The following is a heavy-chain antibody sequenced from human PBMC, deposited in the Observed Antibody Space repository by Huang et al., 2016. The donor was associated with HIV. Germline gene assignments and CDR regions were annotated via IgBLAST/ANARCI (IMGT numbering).Heavy chain of an antibody. V-gene: IGHV2-5*02. Sequence: QITLKESGPTLVKPTQTLTLTCTFSGFSLRAGEVGVGWIRQPPGKALEWLALIYWDDDRRYSPSLKSRLTITKDSSINQVVLTMTNMDPMDTATYYCAHSAYDTSGYFFRMHFDFWGQGTLVTVSS. D-gene: IGHD3-22*01. CDR1: GFSLRAGEVG. CDR2: IYWDDDR. J-gene: IGHJ4*02. CDR3: AHSAYDTSGYFFRMHFDF.